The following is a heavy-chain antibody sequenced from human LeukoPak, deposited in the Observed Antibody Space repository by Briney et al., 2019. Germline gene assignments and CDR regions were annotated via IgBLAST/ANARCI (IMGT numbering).Heavy chain of an antibody. J-gene: IGHJ4*02. CDR3: XXXXXXXXXXYGRGEFDY. D-gene: IGHD3-10*01. Sequence: YAXXXVRXXXGXGLXXXSLISWDGGSTYYADSVKGRFTISRDXXKXXLYMQMNSLRAEDTALYYXXXXXXXXXXXYGRGEFDYWGQGTLVTVSS. V-gene: IGHV3-43D*03. CDR1: YA. CDR2: ISWDGGST.